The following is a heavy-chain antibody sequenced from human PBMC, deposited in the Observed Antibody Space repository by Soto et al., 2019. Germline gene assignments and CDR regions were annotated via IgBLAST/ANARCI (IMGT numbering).Heavy chain of an antibody. V-gene: IGHV3-30*04. J-gene: IGHJ3*02. D-gene: IGHD1-26*01. CDR3: ARRSFPYSGSPLEPWSDALDI. Sequence: QVQLVESGGGVVQPGRSLRLSCAASGFSISTYALHWVRQAPGKGPEWVAIISYNGNNKHYADSVKGRFTISRDNSKNTMDLQMNSLRVEDTAMYYCARRSFPYSGSPLEPWSDALDIWGQGTMVTVSS. CDR2: ISYNGNNK. CDR1: GFSISTYA.